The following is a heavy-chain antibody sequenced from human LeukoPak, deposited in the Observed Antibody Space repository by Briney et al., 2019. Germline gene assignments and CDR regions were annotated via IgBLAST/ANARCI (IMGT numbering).Heavy chain of an antibody. J-gene: IGHJ4*02. CDR3: ARGPTYQPIDF. V-gene: IGHV4-34*01. D-gene: IGHD2-2*01. CDR1: GGSFSGYY. Sequence: PSETLSLTCAVYGGSFSGYYWSWIRQPPGKGLEWIGEINHSGSTNYNPSLKSRVNISIDSSKDQFSLKLKSVTAADTAVYYCARGPTYQPIDFWGQGTLVTVSS. CDR2: INHSGST.